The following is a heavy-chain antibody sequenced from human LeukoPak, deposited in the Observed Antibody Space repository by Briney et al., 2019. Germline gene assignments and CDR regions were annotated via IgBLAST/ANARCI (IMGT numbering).Heavy chain of an antibody. V-gene: IGHV3-66*01. CDR3: ARDYYDLLTAYRN. CDR1: GFTVSNNY. Sequence: HPGGSLRLSCAAFGFTVSNNYMSWVRQAPGKGLEWVSIIYSDGTTYYADSVKGRFTISRDNSKNTVYLQMNSLRAEDTAVYYCARDYYDLLTAYRNWGQGTLVTVSS. J-gene: IGHJ4*02. CDR2: IYSDGTT. D-gene: IGHD3-9*01.